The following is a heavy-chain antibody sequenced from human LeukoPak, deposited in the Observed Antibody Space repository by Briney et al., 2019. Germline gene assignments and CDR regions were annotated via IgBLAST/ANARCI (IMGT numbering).Heavy chain of an antibody. CDR1: GFTFSSYS. V-gene: IGHV3-21*01. Sequence: GGSLRLSCAASGFTFSSYSMQWVRQAPGKGLEWVSCISSSSSYIYYADSVKGRFTISRDNAKNSLYLQMNSLRAEDTAVYYCARDRGGNSGRDAFDIWGQGTMVTVSS. D-gene: IGHD4-23*01. J-gene: IGHJ3*02. CDR2: ISSSSSYI. CDR3: ARDRGGNSGRDAFDI.